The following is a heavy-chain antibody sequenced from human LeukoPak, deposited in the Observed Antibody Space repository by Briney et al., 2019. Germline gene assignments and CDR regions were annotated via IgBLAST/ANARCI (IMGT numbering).Heavy chain of an antibody. J-gene: IGHJ6*02. Sequence: SETLSLTCSVSIGSISSSKWWSWVRQSPVKGLEWIGEIYLYGNTNYNPSFTSRVTMSVDRSRNQFSLKLTSVTAADTAVYYCARQKWEQQGRDYYFDGLDVWGPGTTVIVSS. V-gene: IGHV4-4*02. CDR1: IGSISSSKW. CDR2: IYLYGNT. D-gene: IGHD1/OR15-1a*01. CDR3: ARQKWEQQGRDYYFDGLDV.